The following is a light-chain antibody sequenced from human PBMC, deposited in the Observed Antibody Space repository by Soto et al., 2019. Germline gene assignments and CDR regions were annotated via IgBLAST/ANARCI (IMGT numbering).Light chain of an antibody. CDR2: DVT. CDR3: CSYAGTYTYV. J-gene: IGLJ1*01. CDR1: SSDVGGYNR. V-gene: IGLV2-11*01. Sequence: QLVLTQPRSVSGSPGQSVTISCTGTSSDVGGYNRVSWFQQHPGKAPKLMIYDVTNRPSGVPDRFSGSKSGNTASLTISGLQAVDEADYYCCSYAGTYTYVFGTGTKLTVL.